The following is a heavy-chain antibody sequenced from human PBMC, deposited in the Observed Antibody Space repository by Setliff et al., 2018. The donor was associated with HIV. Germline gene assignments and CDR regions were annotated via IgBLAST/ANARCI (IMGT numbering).Heavy chain of an antibody. V-gene: IGHV3-74*01. CDR3: ARGFYGNNYYYFYYMDV. CDR1: GFTFSHYW. D-gene: IGHD3-16*01. Sequence: GGSLRLSCAASGFTFSHYWMHWVRQGPGKGLVWVSRISDDGSSTGYAGSVKGRFTISRDNAKNTLYLQMNSLRAEDTAVYYCARGFYGNNYYYFYYMDVWGKGTTVTVSS. CDR2: ISDDGSST. J-gene: IGHJ6*03.